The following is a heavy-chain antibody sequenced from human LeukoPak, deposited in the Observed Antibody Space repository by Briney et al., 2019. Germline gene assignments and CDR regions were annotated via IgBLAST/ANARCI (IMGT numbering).Heavy chain of an antibody. Sequence: GASVKVSCKASGGTFSSYAISWVRQAPGQGLEWMGGIIPIFGTANYAQKFQGRVTSTADESTSTAYMELSMLKSEDTAVDYCSRPGYCSSTSCLDWDWSDPWGQRTLVTVSS. V-gene: IGHV1-69*13. CDR1: GGTFSSYA. J-gene: IGHJ5*02. CDR3: SRPGYCSSTSCLDWDWSDP. CDR2: IIPIFGTA. D-gene: IGHD2-2*01.